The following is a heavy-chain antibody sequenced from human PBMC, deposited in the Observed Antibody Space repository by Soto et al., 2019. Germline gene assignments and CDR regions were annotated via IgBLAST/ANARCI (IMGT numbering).Heavy chain of an antibody. Sequence: QVQLVESGGGVVQPGRSLRLSCGASGFTFSSYGMHWVGKPPGKGLGWVAVLWVDGSYKYYADSVKGRFTISRDNSQNTLYLQMNSLRAEDTAVYYCARDRYSSGWYDLDYWGQGTLVTVSS. CDR3: ARDRYSSGWYDLDY. CDR2: LWVDGSYK. J-gene: IGHJ4*02. V-gene: IGHV3-33*01. CDR1: GFTFSSYG. D-gene: IGHD6-19*01.